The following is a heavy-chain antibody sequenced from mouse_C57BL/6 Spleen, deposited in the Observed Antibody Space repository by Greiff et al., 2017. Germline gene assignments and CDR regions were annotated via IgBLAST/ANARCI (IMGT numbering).Heavy chain of an antibody. J-gene: IGHJ4*01. CDR1: GFSLTSYA. CDR2: IWTGGGT. Sequence: QVQLKQSGPGLVAPSQSLSITCTVSGFSLTSYAISWVRQPPGKGLEWLGVIWTGGGTNYNSTLKSRLSISKDNSKSQVFLKMNRLQTDDTARYYCVGTGYYAMDYWGQGTSVTVSS. V-gene: IGHV2-9-1*01. D-gene: IGHD3-3*01. CDR3: VGTGYYAMDY.